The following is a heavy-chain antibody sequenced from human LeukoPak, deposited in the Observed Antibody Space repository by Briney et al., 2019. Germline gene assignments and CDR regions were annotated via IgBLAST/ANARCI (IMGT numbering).Heavy chain of an antibody. D-gene: IGHD3-10*02. V-gene: IGHV3-30*18. CDR3: AELGITMIGGV. CDR2: ISYNGHYE. Sequence: LSGKSLRLSCVASGFTFSNFGAHWVRQAPGKGLEGVAVISYNGHYEYYGESVKGRFTISRDNSKNSLYLQMNSLRAEDTAVYYCAELGITMIGGVWGKGTTVTISS. CDR1: GFTFSNFG. J-gene: IGHJ6*04.